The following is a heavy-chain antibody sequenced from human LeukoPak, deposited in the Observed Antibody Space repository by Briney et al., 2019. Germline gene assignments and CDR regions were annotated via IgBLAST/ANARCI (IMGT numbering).Heavy chain of an antibody. D-gene: IGHD3-22*01. Sequence: SETLSLTCAVYGGSFSGYYWSWIRQPPGKGLEWIGEINHSGSTNYNPSLKSRVTISVDTSKNQFSLKLSSVTAADTAVYYCARAWYYYDSSGYYPFDYWGQGTLVTVAS. V-gene: IGHV4-34*01. CDR2: INHSGST. CDR3: ARAWYYYDSSGYYPFDY. J-gene: IGHJ4*02. CDR1: GGSFSGYY.